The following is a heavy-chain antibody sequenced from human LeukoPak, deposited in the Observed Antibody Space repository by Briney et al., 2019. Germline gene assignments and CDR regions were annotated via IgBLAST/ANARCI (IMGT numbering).Heavy chain of an antibody. CDR2: IYYSGST. Sequence: PSETLSLTCSVSGDSISYYYWNWIRQPPGKGLEWIGYIYYSGSTNYNPSLKSRLTISLDTSKNQFSPKLSSVTAADTAVYYCARDEGYYFDYWGQGTLVTVSS. V-gene: IGHV4-59*01. J-gene: IGHJ4*02. CDR1: GDSISYYY. CDR3: ARDEGYYFDY.